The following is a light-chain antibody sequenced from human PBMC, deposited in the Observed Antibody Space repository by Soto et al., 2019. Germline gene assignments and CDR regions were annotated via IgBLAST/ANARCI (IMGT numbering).Light chain of an antibody. Sequence: EIGLTQSPGNLSLSPGGRATLSCRASESVTSVYLAWYQQKPGRGPRLVIYGASSRATSIPDRFSGSGSGTDFTLTISRLEPEDFAVYYCQHFGSSRYTFGQGTQLEIK. V-gene: IGKV3-20*01. CDR1: ESVTSVY. CDR2: GAS. J-gene: IGKJ2*01. CDR3: QHFGSSRYT.